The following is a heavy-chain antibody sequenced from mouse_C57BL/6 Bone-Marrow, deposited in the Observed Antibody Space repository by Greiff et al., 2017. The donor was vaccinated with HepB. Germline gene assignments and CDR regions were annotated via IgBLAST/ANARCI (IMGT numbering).Heavy chain of an antibody. Sequence: VQLQQSGPELVKPGDSVKISCKASGYSFTGYFMNGVMQSHGKSLEWIGRFNPYNGDTFYNQKFKGKATLTVDKSSSTAHMELRSLTSEDSAVYYCARTTVVATDYAMDYWGQGTSVTVSS. CDR1: GYSFTGYF. CDR2: FNPYNGDT. CDR3: ARTTVVATDYAMDY. V-gene: IGHV1-20*01. D-gene: IGHD1-1*01. J-gene: IGHJ4*01.